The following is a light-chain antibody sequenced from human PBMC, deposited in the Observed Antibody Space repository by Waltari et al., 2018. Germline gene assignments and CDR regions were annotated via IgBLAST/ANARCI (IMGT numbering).Light chain of an antibody. Sequence: QSALAQPPSASGSPGQSVTISCTGTRSGGGGSNYGSWYQQHPGKAPKLMIYEVSKRPSGVPDRFSGSKSGNTASLTVSGLQAEDEAAYYCSSYAGSNFVVFGGGTKVTVL. CDR2: EVS. J-gene: IGLJ2*01. V-gene: IGLV2-8*01. CDR3: SSYAGSNFVV. CDR1: RSGGGGSNY.